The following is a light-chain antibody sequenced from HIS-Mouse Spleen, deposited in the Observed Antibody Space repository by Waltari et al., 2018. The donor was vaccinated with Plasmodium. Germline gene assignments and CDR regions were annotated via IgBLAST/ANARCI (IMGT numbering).Light chain of an antibody. CDR3: QQRSNWVT. J-gene: IGKJ4*01. V-gene: IGKV3-11*01. CDR1: QSVSSY. CDR2: AAS. Sequence: EIVLTQSPATLSLSPGERATLSCRASQSVSSYLAWYQQKPGQAPRLLIYAASNRATGIPARFSGSGSGTDFTLTISGLEPEDFAVYYCQQRSNWVTFGGGTKVEIK.